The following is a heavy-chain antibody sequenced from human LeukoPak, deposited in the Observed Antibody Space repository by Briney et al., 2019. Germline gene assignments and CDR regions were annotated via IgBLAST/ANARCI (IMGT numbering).Heavy chain of an antibody. CDR3: ANLPGYCSSTSCYENYYGMDV. CDR2: ISGSGGST. J-gene: IGHJ6*02. V-gene: IGHV3-23*01. CDR1: GYTFSSYA. Sequence: ASVKVSCKASGYTFSSYAMSWVRQAPGKGLEWVSAISGSGGSTYYADSVKGRFTISRDNSKNTLYLQMNSLRAEDTAVYYCANLPGYCSSTSCYENYYGMDVWGQGTTVTVSS. D-gene: IGHD2-2*01.